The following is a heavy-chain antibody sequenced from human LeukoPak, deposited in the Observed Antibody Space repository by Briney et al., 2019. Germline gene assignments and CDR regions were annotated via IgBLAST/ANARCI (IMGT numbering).Heavy chain of an antibody. CDR1: GFTFSSYG. CDR3: AKGGRDFWTLLDY. Sequence: PGGSLRLSCAASGFTFSSYGMHWVRQAPGKGLEWVAFIRHDGSNKYYADSVKGRFTISRDNSKNTLYLQMNSLRAEDTAVYYCAKGGRDFWTLLDYWGQGTLVTVSS. V-gene: IGHV3-30*02. J-gene: IGHJ4*02. CDR2: IRHDGSNK. D-gene: IGHD3-3*01.